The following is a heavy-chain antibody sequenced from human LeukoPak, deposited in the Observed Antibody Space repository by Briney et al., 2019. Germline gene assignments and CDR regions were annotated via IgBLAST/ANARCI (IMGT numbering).Heavy chain of an antibody. CDR1: VFTFRNYA. V-gene: IGHV3-30*18. Sequence: PGRSLRLSCAASVFTFRNYAMYWVRQAPGKGLEWVSFTNYDGSDRCYAETVRGRFTVSRDNSKNTLYLQMNSLRTEDTAVYYCAKDLADRYSLEYWGQGNMVTVPS. CDR2: TNYDGSDR. CDR3: AKDLADRYSLEY. J-gene: IGHJ4*02. D-gene: IGHD2-15*01.